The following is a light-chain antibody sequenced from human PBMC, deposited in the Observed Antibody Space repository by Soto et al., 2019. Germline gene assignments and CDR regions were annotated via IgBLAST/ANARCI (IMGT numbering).Light chain of an antibody. V-gene: IGLV1-47*01. Sequence: QSVLTQPPSASGTPGQRVTISCSGSSSNIGNNYVHWYQQLPGTAPKLLIYRNNQRPSGVPDRVSGSKSGTSASLAISGLRSEDEADYYCAAWDDSLSGFVFGGGTKLTVL. CDR3: AAWDDSLSGFV. CDR1: SSNIGNNY. J-gene: IGLJ2*01. CDR2: RNN.